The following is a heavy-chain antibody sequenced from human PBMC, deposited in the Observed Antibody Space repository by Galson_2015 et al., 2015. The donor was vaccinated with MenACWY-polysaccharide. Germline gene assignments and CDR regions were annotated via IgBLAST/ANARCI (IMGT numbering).Heavy chain of an antibody. Sequence: SYYWNWIRQPPGKGLEWVGYINYSGSTNHNPSLKSRVTMSVDTSKNQFSLNLTSVTDADTAVYYCARAIAVAGQRRDFDLWGRGTLVTVSS. CDR1: SYY. CDR2: INYSGST. J-gene: IGHJ2*01. CDR3: ARAIAVAGQRRDFDL. D-gene: IGHD6-19*01. V-gene: IGHV4-59*01.